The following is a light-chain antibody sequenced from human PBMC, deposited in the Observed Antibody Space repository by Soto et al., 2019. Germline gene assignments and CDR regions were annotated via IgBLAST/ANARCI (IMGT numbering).Light chain of an antibody. CDR3: QQGNLWPWT. J-gene: IGKJ1*01. V-gene: IGKV3-15*01. CDR2: DAA. CDR1: QNINVN. Sequence: EIVMTQSPATLSVSPGERATLSCRASQNINVNLARFQQKPGQAPRLLIYDAANRATGIPARFSGSGSGTEFTLTISSLQSEDFALYYCQQGNLWPWTFGQGTKVLI.